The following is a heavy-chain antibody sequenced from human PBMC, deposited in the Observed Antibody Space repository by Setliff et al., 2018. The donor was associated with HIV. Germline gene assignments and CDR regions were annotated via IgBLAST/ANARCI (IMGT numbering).Heavy chain of an antibody. D-gene: IGHD3-10*01. CDR3: AKESTYYYGSGSSPLRPHYYYGMDV. J-gene: IGHJ6*02. CDR1: GFTFSKYG. CDR2: IVGSGGST. V-gene: IGHV3-23*01. Sequence: GGSLRLSCAASGFTFSKYGMNWVRQAPGKGLEWVSAIVGSGGSTYNADSVKGRFTISRDNSKNTLYLQMNSLRAEDTAVYYCAKESTYYYGSGSSPLRPHYYYGMDVWGQGTTVTVSS.